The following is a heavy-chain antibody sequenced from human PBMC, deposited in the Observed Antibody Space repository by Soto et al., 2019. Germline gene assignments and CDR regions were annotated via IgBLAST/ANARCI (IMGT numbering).Heavy chain of an antibody. CDR2: VSGSGGST. D-gene: IGHD1-20*01. Sequence: PGGSLRLSCAASGFTLSNYVMSWVRQAPGKGIEWVAAVSGSGGSTFYAASVRDRFTISRDNSNNMVHRQRRRLGVEDAAICYCAKDPVKYNWNNRWGGGFDHWGQGTLVTVSS. V-gene: IGHV3-23*01. J-gene: IGHJ4*02. CDR1: GFTLSNYV. CDR3: AKDPVKYNWNNRWGGGFDH.